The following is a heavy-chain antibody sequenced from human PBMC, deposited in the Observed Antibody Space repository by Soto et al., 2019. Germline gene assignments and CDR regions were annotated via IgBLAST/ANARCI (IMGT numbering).Heavy chain of an antibody. CDR3: ARVLGYCSSCQSYYYYYGMDV. V-gene: IGHV1-18*04. CDR1: GYTFTSYG. Sequence: ASLKVSWKASGYTFTSYGISWVRKAPGQGLEWMGWISAYNGNTNYAQKLQGRVTMTTDTSTSTAYMELRSLRSDDTAVYYCARVLGYCSSCQSYYYYYGMDVWGQGTTVTVSS. D-gene: IGHD2-2*01. J-gene: IGHJ6*02. CDR2: ISAYNGNT.